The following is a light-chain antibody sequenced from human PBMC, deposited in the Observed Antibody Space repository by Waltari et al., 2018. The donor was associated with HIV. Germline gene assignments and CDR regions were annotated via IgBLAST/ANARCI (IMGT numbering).Light chain of an antibody. CDR3: QQYFSTPPT. V-gene: IGKV4-1*01. CDR2: WAS. CDR1: RTILFDSNNKKY. J-gene: IGKJ1*01. Sequence: DIVMTQSPDSLPVSLGERATLNCKISRTILFDSNNKKYLAWYQQKPGQPPKVLSYWASTRESGVPDRFSGSGSGTDFTLTISRLQPEDVAVYYCQQYFSTPPTFGQGTRVGI.